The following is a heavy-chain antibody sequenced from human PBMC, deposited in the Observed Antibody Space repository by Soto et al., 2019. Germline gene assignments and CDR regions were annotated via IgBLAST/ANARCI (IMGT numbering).Heavy chain of an antibody. CDR3: ARGTRLGELSLFIGFDY. J-gene: IGHJ4*02. V-gene: IGHV4-30-4*01. CDR1: GGSISSGDYY. Sequence: QVQLQESGPGLVKPSQTLSLTCTVSGGSISSGDYYWSWIRQPPGKGLEWIGYIYYSGSTYYNPSLKSRVTISVDTSKNQFSLKLSSVTAADTAVYYCARGTRLGELSLFIGFDYWGQGTLVTVSS. D-gene: IGHD3-16*02. CDR2: IYYSGST.